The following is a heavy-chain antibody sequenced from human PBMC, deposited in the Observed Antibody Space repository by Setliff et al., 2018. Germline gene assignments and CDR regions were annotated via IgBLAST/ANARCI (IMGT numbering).Heavy chain of an antibody. Sequence: SETLSLTCTVSGGSFRSSRYYWGWIRQPPGKGLEWIGNIHYGGFFWYSPSLKSRVTISVDTSRDQFSLKLISMIAADTAVYYCARGRNIAARLLDSWGQGTLVTVSS. D-gene: IGHD6-6*01. J-gene: IGHJ4*02. CDR1: GGSFRSSRYY. CDR2: IHYGGFF. V-gene: IGHV4-39*01. CDR3: ARGRNIAARLLDS.